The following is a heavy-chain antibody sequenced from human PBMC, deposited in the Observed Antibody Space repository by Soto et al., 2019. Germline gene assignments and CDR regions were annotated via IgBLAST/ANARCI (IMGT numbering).Heavy chain of an antibody. CDR3: ARDLAAGDF. Sequence: QVQLVQSGAEVKKPGASVKVSCKASGYIFINYYIHWVRKAPGQGLEWIGIINPNGGSTNYAQKFRGRVTLARDTSTSTVYMDLSSLRSEDTAMYYCARDLAAGDFWGQGTLVTVSS. CDR2: INPNGGST. J-gene: IGHJ4*02. CDR1: GYIFINYY. V-gene: IGHV1-46*01. D-gene: IGHD6-13*01.